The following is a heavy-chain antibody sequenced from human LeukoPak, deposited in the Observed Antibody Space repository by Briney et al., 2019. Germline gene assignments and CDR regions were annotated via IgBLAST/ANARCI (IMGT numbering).Heavy chain of an antibody. CDR1: GGSISSSNW. V-gene: IGHV4-4*02. J-gene: IGHJ6*03. CDR2: IYHSGST. Sequence: SETLSLTCAVSGGSISSSNWWSWVRQPPGKGLGWIGEIYHSGSTNYNPSLKSRVTISVDKSKNQFSLKLSSVTAADTAVYYCARNLGYCSSTSCYAEYYYYYMDVWGKGTTVTISS. D-gene: IGHD2-2*01. CDR3: ARNLGYCSSTSCYAEYYYYYMDV.